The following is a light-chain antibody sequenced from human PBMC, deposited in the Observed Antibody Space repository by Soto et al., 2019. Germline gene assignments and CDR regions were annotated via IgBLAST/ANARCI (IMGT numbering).Light chain of an antibody. CDR2: DAS. CDR1: QSISSW. CDR3: QQYNNYWT. Sequence: IHMTQSPSTLSXXXGXXXTXXXRASQSISSWLAWYQQKPGKAPKLLIYDASSLESGVPSRFSGSGSATEFTLTISSLQPDDFATYYCQQYNNYWTFGQGTKVDIK. J-gene: IGKJ1*01. V-gene: IGKV1-5*01.